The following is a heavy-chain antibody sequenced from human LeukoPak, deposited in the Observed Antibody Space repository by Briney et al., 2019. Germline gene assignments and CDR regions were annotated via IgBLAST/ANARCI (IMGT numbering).Heavy chain of an antibody. D-gene: IGHD6-13*01. J-gene: IGHJ4*02. CDR3: ARGPRYSFY. V-gene: IGHV3-53*01. Sequence: GGSLRLSRAASGFIVSHNYMTWVRQAPGKGLEWISVIYIDGTTYYADSVKGRFTISRDRANNTLYLQMNTLRDEDTAVYYCARGPRYSFYWGQGTLVSVSS. CDR1: GFIVSHNY. CDR2: IYIDGTT.